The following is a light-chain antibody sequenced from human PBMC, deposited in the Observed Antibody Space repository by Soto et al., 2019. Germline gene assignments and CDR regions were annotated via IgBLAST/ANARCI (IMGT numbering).Light chain of an antibody. CDR3: QSYDSSLSGWVI. J-gene: IGLJ2*01. V-gene: IGLV1-40*01. CDR2: GNS. Sequence: QSVLTQPPSVSGAPGQRVIISCTGSSSNIGAGYDVHWYQQLPGTVPKLLIYGNSNRPSGVPDRFSGSKSGTSASLAITGLQAEDEADYYCQSYDSSLSGWVIFGGGTKLTVL. CDR1: SSNIGAGYD.